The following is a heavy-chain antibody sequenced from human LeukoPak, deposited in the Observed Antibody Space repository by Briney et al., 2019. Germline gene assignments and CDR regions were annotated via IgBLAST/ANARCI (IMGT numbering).Heavy chain of an antibody. J-gene: IGHJ4*02. V-gene: IGHV3-30-3*01. CDR2: ISYDGSNK. CDR3: ARASSGLDY. D-gene: IGHD3-22*01. CDR1: GFTFSSYA. Sequence: GRSLRLPCAASGFTFSSYAMHWVRQAPGKGLEWVAVISYDGSNKYYADSVKGRFTISRDNSKNTLYLQMNSLRAEDTAVYYCARASSGLDYWGQGTLVTVSS.